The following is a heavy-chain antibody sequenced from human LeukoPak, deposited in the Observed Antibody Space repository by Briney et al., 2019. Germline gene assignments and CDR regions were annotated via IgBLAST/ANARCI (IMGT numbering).Heavy chain of an antibody. CDR2: INHSGST. J-gene: IGHJ4*02. D-gene: IGHD2-21*02. CDR1: GGSFSGYY. CDR3: ARGQSSVVTDIPYYFDY. V-gene: IGHV4-34*01. Sequence: SETLSLTCAVYGGSFSGYYWSWIRQPPGRGLEWIGEINHSGSTNYNPSLKSRVTTSVDTSKKQFSLKLSSVTAADTAVYYCARGQSSVVTDIPYYFDYWGRGTVVTVSS.